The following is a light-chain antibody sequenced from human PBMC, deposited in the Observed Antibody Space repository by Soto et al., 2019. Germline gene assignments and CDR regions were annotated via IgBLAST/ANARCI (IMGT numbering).Light chain of an antibody. CDR3: SSYTKRTSLV. CDR1: SSDVGDVNY. CDR2: EVS. J-gene: IGLJ2*01. Sequence: QSALTQPASVSGSPGQSITISCTGTSSDVGDVNYVSWYQQYPGKAPKLMIYEVSNRPSGVSNRFSGSKSGNTASLTISGLQAEDEDEYHCSSYTKRTSLVFGGGTKVTVL. V-gene: IGLV2-14*01.